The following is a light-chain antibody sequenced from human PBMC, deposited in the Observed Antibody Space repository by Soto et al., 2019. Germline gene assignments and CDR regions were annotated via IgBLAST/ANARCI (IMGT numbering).Light chain of an antibody. CDR2: GVY. CDR3: CSYAGSSTWV. V-gene: IGLV2-23*02. Sequence: QSALTQPASVSGSPGQSITLSCTGTSSDVGGYNLVSWYQQHPGKAPKLMIYGVYKRPSGVSSRFSGSKSGNTASLTISGLQAEDEADYYCCSYAGSSTWVFGGGTQLTVL. CDR1: SSDVGGYNL. J-gene: IGLJ3*02.